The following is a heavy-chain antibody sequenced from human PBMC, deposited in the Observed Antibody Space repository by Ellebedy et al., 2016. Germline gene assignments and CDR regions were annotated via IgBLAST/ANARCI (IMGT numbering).Heavy chain of an antibody. CDR2: INHSGST. D-gene: IGHD1-26*01. CDR3: ARGGPYSGSYYYYYYMDV. CDR1: GGSFSGYY. Sequence: SETLSLXXAVYGGSFSGYYWSWIRQPPGKGLEWIGEINHSGSTNYNPSLKSRVTISVDTSKNQFSLKLSSVTAADTAVYYCARGGPYSGSYYYYYYMDVWGKGTTVTVSS. V-gene: IGHV4-34*01. J-gene: IGHJ6*03.